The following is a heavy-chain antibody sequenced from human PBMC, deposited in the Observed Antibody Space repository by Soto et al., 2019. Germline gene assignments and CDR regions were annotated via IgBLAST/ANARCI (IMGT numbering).Heavy chain of an antibody. CDR2: IRSKANSYAT. V-gene: IGHV3-73*01. D-gene: IGHD4-17*01. CDR3: TRLSHDPRHDYGDYREDEY. CDR1: GFTFSGSA. J-gene: IGHJ4*02. Sequence: GGSLRLSCAAFGFTFSGSAMHWVRQASGKGLEWVGRIRSKANSYATAYAASVKGRFTISRDDSKNTAYLQMNSLKTEDTAVYYCTRLSHDPRHDYGDYREDEYWGQGTLVSVSS.